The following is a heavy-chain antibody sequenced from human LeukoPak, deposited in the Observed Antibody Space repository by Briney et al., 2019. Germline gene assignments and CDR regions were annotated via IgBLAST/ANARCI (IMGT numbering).Heavy chain of an antibody. V-gene: IGHV3-53*01. Sequence: GGSLRLSCTASEFTVSRNYMLWVRQAPGKGLEWVSLIFSNGDTHYAGSVKGRFTISRDTSKNTVSLQMNSLRVEDTAMYYCTRDQMNYWGQGTLVTVSS. CDR3: TRDQMNY. CDR2: IFSNGDT. CDR1: EFTVSRNY. J-gene: IGHJ4*02. D-gene: IGHD5-24*01.